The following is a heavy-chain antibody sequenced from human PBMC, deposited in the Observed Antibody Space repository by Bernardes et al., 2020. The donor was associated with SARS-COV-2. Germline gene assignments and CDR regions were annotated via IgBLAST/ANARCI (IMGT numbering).Heavy chain of an antibody. J-gene: IGHJ5*02. D-gene: IGHD2-2*01. V-gene: IGHV3-74*01. CDR3: ARGGYQLLARWFDP. CDR2: INSDGSST. Sequence: GGSLRLSCAASGFTFSSYWMHWVRQAPGKGLVWVSRINSDGSSTSYADSVKGRFTISRDNAKNTLYLQMNSLRAEDTAVYYCARGGYQLLARWFDPWGQGTLVTVST. CDR1: GFTFSSYW.